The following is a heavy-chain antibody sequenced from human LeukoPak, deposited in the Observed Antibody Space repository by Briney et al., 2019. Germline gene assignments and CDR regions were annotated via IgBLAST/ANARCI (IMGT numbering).Heavy chain of an antibody. Sequence: SETLSLTCTVSGYSISSGYYWGWIRQPPGKGLEWIGSIYHSGSTYYNPSLKSRVTISVDTSKNQFSLKLSSVTAADTAVYYCARANGDYWGQGTLVTVSS. V-gene: IGHV4-38-2*02. CDR2: IYHSGST. J-gene: IGHJ4*02. D-gene: IGHD2-8*01. CDR3: ARANGDY. CDR1: GYSISSGYY.